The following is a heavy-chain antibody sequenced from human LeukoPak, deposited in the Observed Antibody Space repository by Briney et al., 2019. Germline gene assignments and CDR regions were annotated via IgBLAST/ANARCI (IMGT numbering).Heavy chain of an antibody. Sequence: PSETLSLTCTVSGGSISSYYWSWIRQPAGKGLEWIGRIYTSGSTNYNPSLKSRVTMSVDTSKNQFSLKLSSVTAADTAVYYCATILPVATAAGWFDPWGQGTLATVSS. CDR1: GGSISSYY. V-gene: IGHV4-4*07. J-gene: IGHJ5*02. CDR3: ATILPVATAAGWFDP. D-gene: IGHD5-12*01. CDR2: IYTSGST.